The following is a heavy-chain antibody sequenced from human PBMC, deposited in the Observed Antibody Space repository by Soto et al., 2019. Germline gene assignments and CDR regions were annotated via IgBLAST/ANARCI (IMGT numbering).Heavy chain of an antibody. V-gene: IGHV3-21*01. CDR1: GFTFSSYS. J-gene: IGHJ4*02. CDR2: ISSSSSYI. CDR3: ARDPRVYYDSSGYYESRHFDY. D-gene: IGHD3-22*01. Sequence: GGSLRLSCAASGFTFSSYSMNWVRQAPGKGLEWVSSISSSSSYIYYADSVKGRFTISRDNAKNSLYLQMNSLRAEDTAVYYCARDPRVYYDSSGYYESRHFDYWGQGTLVTV.